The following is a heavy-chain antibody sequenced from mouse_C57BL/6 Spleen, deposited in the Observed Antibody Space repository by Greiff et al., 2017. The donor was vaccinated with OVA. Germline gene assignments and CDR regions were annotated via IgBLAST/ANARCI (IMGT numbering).Heavy chain of an antibody. CDR2: INPSSGYT. D-gene: IGHD2-1*01. CDR3: ARSSGNYDGFAY. Sequence: QVQLQQSGAELAKPGASVKLSCKASGYTFTSYWMHWVKQRPGQGLEWIGYINPSSGYTKYNQKFKDTATLTADKSSSTAYMQLSSLTYEDSAVYYCARSSGNYDGFAYWGQGTLVTVSA. V-gene: IGHV1-7*01. J-gene: IGHJ3*01. CDR1: GYTFTSYW.